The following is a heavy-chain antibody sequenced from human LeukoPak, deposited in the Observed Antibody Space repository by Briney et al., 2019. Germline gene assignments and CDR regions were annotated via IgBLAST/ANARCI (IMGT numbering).Heavy chain of an antibody. J-gene: IGHJ6*02. D-gene: IGHD2-2*01. Sequence: ASVKVSCKASGGTFSSYAISWVRQAPGQGLEWMGGIIPIFGTANYAQKFQGRVTITADESTSTAYMELSSLRSEDTAVYYCARYIVVVPAAHPLGYYGMDVWGQGTTVTVSS. V-gene: IGHV1-69*01. CDR2: IIPIFGTA. CDR3: ARYIVVVPAAHPLGYYGMDV. CDR1: GGTFSSYA.